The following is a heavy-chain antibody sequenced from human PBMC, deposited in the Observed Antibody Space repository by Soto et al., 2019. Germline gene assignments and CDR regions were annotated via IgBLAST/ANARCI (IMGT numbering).Heavy chain of an antibody. CDR1: GGSISSGGYS. D-gene: IGHD6-19*01. V-gene: IGHV4-30-2*01. CDR3: ARAGGLGAVAADY. J-gene: IGHJ4*02. Sequence: QLQLQESGSGLVKPSQTLSLTCAVSGGSISSGGYSWSWIRQPPGKGLEWIGYIYHSGSSSYNPSRKSRVTISVDRAKNQFSLKLSSVTAADTAVYYCARAGGLGAVAADYWGQGTLVTVSS. CDR2: IYHSGSS.